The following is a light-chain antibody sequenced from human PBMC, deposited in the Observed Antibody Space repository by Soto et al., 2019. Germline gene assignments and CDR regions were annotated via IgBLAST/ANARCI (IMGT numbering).Light chain of an antibody. V-gene: IGKV1-8*01. CDR3: QQYSSYPPT. J-gene: IGKJ3*01. Sequence: AIRMTQSPSSFSASTGDRVTITCRASQGISSYLAWYQQKPGKAPKLLIYAASTLQSGVPSRFSGSGSGTDFTLTISCLQSEYFATYYCQQYSSYPPTFGPGTKVDIK. CDR1: QGISSY. CDR2: AAS.